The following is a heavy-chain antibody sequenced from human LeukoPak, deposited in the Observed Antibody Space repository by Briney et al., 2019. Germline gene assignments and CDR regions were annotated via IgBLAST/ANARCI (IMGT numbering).Heavy chain of an antibody. Sequence: GSLRLSCAASGFTFSCYWMHWVRQAPGKGLEWVAVIWYDGSNKYYADSVKGRFTISRDNSKNTLYLQMNSLRAEDTAVYYCARDDVDYGDNYYGMDVWGQGTTVTVSS. CDR1: GFTFSCYW. J-gene: IGHJ6*02. V-gene: IGHV3-33*08. CDR2: IWYDGSNK. CDR3: ARDDVDYGDNYYGMDV. D-gene: IGHD4-17*01.